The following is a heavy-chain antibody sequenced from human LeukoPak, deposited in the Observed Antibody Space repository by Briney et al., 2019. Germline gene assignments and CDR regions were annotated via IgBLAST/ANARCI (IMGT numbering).Heavy chain of an antibody. CDR3: AGSSGWLFDY. V-gene: IGHV3-7*01. CDR1: GFSFGNYW. J-gene: IGHJ4*02. Sequence: PGGSLRLSCVGTGFSFGNYWMNWVRQAPGKGLEWVANIKEDGSQIYYVDSVKGRFTISRDNAKNSVYLQMNSLRAEDTAVYYCAGSSGWLFDYWGQGTLVAVSS. D-gene: IGHD6-19*01. CDR2: IKEDGSQI.